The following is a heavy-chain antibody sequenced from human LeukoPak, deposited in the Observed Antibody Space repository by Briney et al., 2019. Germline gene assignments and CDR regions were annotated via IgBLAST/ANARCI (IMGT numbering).Heavy chain of an antibody. Sequence: GESLKISCKGSGYSFTSYWIGWVRHMPGKGLEWMGIIYPGDSDTRYSPSFQGQVTISADKSISTAYLQWSSLKASDTAMYYCARENPYCSSTSCYTKSVFDYWGQGTLVTVSS. CDR1: GYSFTSYW. J-gene: IGHJ4*02. CDR3: ARENPYCSSTSCYTKSVFDY. D-gene: IGHD2-2*02. CDR2: IYPGDSDT. V-gene: IGHV5-51*01.